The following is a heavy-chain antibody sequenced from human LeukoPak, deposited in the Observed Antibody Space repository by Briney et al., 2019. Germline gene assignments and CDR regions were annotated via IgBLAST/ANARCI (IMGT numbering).Heavy chain of an antibody. V-gene: IGHV4-4*07. J-gene: IGHJ4*02. CDR1: GGSISSYY. D-gene: IGHD2-15*01. CDR3: ARASLYCSGGSCYDHFDY. Sequence: PSETLSLTCTVSGGSISSYYWSWIRQPAGKGLEWIGRIYTSGSTNYNPSLKSRVTISVDTSKNQFSLKLSSVTAADTAVYYCARASLYCSGGSCYDHFDYWGQGTLVTVSS. CDR2: IYTSGST.